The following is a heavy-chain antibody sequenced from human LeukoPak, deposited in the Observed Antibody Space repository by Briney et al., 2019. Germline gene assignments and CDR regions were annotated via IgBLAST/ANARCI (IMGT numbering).Heavy chain of an antibody. CDR2: INPSGGST. D-gene: IGHD6-19*01. V-gene: IGHV1-46*01. Sequence: ASVKVSCKASGYTFTGYYMHWVRQAPGQGLEWMGIINPSGGSTSYAQKFQGRVTMTRDMSTSTVYMELSSLRSEDTAVYYCARDWRAGLVEIDYWGQGTLVTVSS. J-gene: IGHJ4*02. CDR1: GYTFTGYY. CDR3: ARDWRAGLVEIDY.